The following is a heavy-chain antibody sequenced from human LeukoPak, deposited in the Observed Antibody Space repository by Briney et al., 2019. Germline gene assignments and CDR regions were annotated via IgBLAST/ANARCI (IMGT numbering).Heavy chain of an antibody. CDR2: IIPVFGTA. D-gene: IGHD6-19*01. J-gene: IGHJ4*02. V-gene: IGHV1-69*13. Sequence: SVKVSCKASGGTFSSYAISWMRQAPGQGLEWMGGIIPVFGTANYAQKFQGRVTITADESTSTAYMELSSLRSEDAAVYYCARDTYSSGSHDYWGQGTLVTVSS. CDR1: GGTFSSYA. CDR3: ARDTYSSGSHDY.